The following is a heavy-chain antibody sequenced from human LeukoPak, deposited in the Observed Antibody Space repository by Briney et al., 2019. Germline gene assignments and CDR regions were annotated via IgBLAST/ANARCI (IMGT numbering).Heavy chain of an antibody. D-gene: IGHD6-13*01. CDR3: AKDRHYMSSWYGAGDS. CDR2: FSGSGGGT. Sequence: GGTLRLSCAASGFTVSSYGMTWVRQAPGKGLEWVSSFSGSGGGTYFADSVKGRFTISRDNSKNTLYLQMNSLRAEETAVYYCAKDRHYMSSWYGAGDSWGQGTLVTVSS. J-gene: IGHJ4*02. V-gene: IGHV3-23*01. CDR1: GFTVSSYG.